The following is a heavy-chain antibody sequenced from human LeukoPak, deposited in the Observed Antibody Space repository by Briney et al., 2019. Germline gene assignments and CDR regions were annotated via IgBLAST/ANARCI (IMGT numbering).Heavy chain of an antibody. CDR3: ATDRGYSGYDPDPDY. CDR2: ISGSGGDT. J-gene: IGHJ4*02. D-gene: IGHD5-12*01. CDR1: GFTFSSYA. V-gene: IGHV3-23*01. Sequence: GGSLRLSCAASGFTFSSYAMTCVRQAPGKGLEWVSGISGSGGDTYYADSVKGRFTISRDNSKNTLYLQMNSLRAEDTAVYYCATDRGYSGYDPDPDYWGQGTLVTVSS.